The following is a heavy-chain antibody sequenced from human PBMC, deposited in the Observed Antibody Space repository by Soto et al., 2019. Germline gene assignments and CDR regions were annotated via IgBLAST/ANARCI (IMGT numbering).Heavy chain of an antibody. Sequence: SETLSLTCTVSGASIISYYWSWIRQPPGKGLEWIGYIYYSGSTNYNPSLKSRVTISVDTSKNQFSLKLSSVTAADTAVYYGARHLRPPVTHFDDRGPGTRVTVAS. J-gene: IGHJ4*02. CDR1: GASIISYY. CDR2: IYYSGST. CDR3: ARHLRPPVTHFDD. D-gene: IGHD4-17*01. V-gene: IGHV4-59*08.